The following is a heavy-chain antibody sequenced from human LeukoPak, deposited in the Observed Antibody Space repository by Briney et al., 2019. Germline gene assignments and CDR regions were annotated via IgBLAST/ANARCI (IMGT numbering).Heavy chain of an antibody. V-gene: IGHV1-69*01. CDR3: ARLYYYDSSGYYSPYFDY. Sequence: ASVKVSCKASGGTFSSYAISWVRQAPGQGLEWMGGIIPIFGTANYTQKFQGRVTITADESTSTAYMELSSLRSEDTAVYYCARLYYYDSSGYYSPYFDYWGQGTLVTVSS. J-gene: IGHJ4*02. CDR2: IIPIFGTA. D-gene: IGHD3-22*01. CDR1: GGTFSSYA.